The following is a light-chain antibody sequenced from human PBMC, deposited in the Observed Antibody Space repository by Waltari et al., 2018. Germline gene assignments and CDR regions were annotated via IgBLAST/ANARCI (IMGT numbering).Light chain of an antibody. Sequence: SSELTQDPAVSVALGQTIRFTSQGHSLRTYYENRYQVKSGQAPILVIYGKDKRPSGIPDRIAGYSSGTTSSLTITGSQAEDEADYYCSSRNGRANEVVFAGGTKVTVL. CDR3: SSRNGRANEVV. CDR1: SLRTYY. J-gene: IGLJ3*02. V-gene: IGLV3-19*01. CDR2: GKD.